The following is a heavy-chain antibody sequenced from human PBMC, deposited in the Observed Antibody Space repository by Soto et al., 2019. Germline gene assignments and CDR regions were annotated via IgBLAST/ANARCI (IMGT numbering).Heavy chain of an antibody. J-gene: IGHJ2*01. V-gene: IGHV4-34*01. CDR2: INNGGSS. CDR1: GGSFSGYY. Sequence: SETLSLTCAVYGGSFSGYYWSWIRQPPGKGLEWIGEINNGGSSNYNPSLKSRGSMSVGTSNNQFSLKLTSVTAADTAVYYCARGRVDGYNQNWYFALWGRGILVT. D-gene: IGHD5-12*01. CDR3: ARGRVDGYNQNWYFAL.